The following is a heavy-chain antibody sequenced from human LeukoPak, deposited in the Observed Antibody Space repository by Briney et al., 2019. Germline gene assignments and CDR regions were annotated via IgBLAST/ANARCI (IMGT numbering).Heavy chain of an antibody. D-gene: IGHD2-2*01. CDR1: GFTFSIYA. J-gene: IGHJ4*02. CDR3: AKGYLSSTSYWSDY. CDR2: ISGSGGST. V-gene: IGHV3-23*01. Sequence: GGSLRLSCAASGFTFSIYAMSWVRQAPGKGLEWVSAISGSGGSTYYADSVKGRFTISRDNSKNTLYLQMNSLRAEDTAVYYCAKGYLSSTSYWSDYWGQGTLVTVSS.